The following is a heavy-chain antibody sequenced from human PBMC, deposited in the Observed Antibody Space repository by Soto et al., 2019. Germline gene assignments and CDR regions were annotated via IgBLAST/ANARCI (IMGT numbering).Heavy chain of an antibody. CDR2: VWYDGSNK. Sequence: LRLSCAASGFKFTIYGMRCVRQAPGKGLEWVAVVWYDGSNKYYADSVKGRFTISRDNSKNTLYLQVNSLRAEDTAVYYCAKDRSSSLDGMDVWGQGTTVTVSS. V-gene: IGHV3-33*06. D-gene: IGHD6-13*01. J-gene: IGHJ6*02. CDR1: GFKFTIYG. CDR3: AKDRSSSLDGMDV.